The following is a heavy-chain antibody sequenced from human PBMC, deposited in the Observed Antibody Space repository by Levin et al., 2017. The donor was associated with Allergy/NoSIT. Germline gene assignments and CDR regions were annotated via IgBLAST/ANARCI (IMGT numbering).Heavy chain of an antibody. CDR1: GGSIGSHY. V-gene: IGHV4-59*11. J-gene: IGHJ5*02. CDR2: VYHNGIA. D-gene: IGHD3-9*01. Sequence: SETLSLTCTVSGGSIGSHYWTWIRQSPGKGLEWIGYVYHNGIATYNPSLQSRVTISIDTSKNQFYLNLTSVTAAATAFYYCARDDYSTDWSGRWFDPWGQGTLVTVSS. CDR3: ARDDYSTDWSGRWFDP.